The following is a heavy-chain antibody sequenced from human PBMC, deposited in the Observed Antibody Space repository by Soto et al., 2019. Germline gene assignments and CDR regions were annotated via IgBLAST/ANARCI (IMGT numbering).Heavy chain of an antibody. CDR2: VNPSGGHT. J-gene: IGHJ4*02. D-gene: IGHD2-21*02. V-gene: IGHV1-46*01. Sequence: QVQLMQSGAEVKKPGASVKVSCKASGDTFTDYYIHWVRQAPGQGLEWMGTVNPSGGHTTYAQHLLGRVTMTWDTSTSTLSMELTSLTSDATAIYYCARGGHVVVVTAALDYWGQGTLVTVSS. CDR3: ARGGHVVVVTAALDY. CDR1: GDTFTDYY.